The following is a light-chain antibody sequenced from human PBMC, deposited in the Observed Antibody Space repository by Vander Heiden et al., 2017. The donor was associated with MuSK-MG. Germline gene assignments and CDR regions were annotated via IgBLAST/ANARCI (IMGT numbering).Light chain of an antibody. Sequence: IQLSQPPCPLPACVGDRVTITCRATQGISSYLAWYQQKPGKAPKLLIYAASPLQSGVPSRFSGSGSGTDFTLTISSLQPKDFATYYCQHLNSYPFTFGHGTKVDIK. CDR2: AAS. V-gene: IGKV1-9*01. J-gene: IGKJ3*01. CDR3: QHLNSYPFT. CDR1: QGISSY.